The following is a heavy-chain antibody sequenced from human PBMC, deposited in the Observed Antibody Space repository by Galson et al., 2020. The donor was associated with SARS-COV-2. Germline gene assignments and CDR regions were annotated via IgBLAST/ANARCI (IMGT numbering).Heavy chain of an antibody. CDR1: GFTFSSYA. Sequence: GGSLRLSCAASGFTFSSYAMPWVRQAPGKGLEWVAVISYDGSNKYYADSVKGRFTISRDNSKNTLYLQMNSLRAEDTAVYYCARDLNPGDVLLWFGELLRPDAFDIWGQGTMVTVSS. D-gene: IGHD3-10*01. J-gene: IGHJ3*02. CDR2: ISYDGSNK. CDR3: ARDLNPGDVLLWFGELLRPDAFDI. V-gene: IGHV3-30*04.